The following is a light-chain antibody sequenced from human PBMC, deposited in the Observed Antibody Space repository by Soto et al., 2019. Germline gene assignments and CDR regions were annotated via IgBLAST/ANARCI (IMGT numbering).Light chain of an antibody. Sequence: DIVMTHSPPTTSVSPGERCTLCCRGSQSVSRNLAWYQQTPGQAPRLLRYGAYTRATGIPDRFSGSGSGTEFTLTISSLQSEDFAVYYCQQYNNWPPKTVGQGTKVEIK. CDR2: GAY. CDR3: QQYNNWPPKT. J-gene: IGKJ1*01. V-gene: IGKV3-15*01. CDR1: QSVSRN.